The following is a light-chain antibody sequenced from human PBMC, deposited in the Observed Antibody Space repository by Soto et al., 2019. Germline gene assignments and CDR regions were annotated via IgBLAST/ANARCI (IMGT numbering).Light chain of an antibody. CDR1: QGIDTS. CDR2: AAS. Sequence: ILLTLSPSSLSASVGDRVTITCRASQGIDTSLAWYQQKPGKAPKLLIYAASTLQSGVPSRFSGSGSGTDVTLTISSRQPADFATYYCRQLNSYPSSTFGGGTKVDIK. J-gene: IGKJ4*01. V-gene: IGKV1-9*01. CDR3: RQLNSYPSST.